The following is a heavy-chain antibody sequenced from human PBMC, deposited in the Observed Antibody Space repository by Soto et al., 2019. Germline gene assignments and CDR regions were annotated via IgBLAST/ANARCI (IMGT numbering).Heavy chain of an antibody. Sequence: PGGSLRLSCAASKFTFSNYIMNWVRQAPGKGLEWVSYISRSCSTINYAYAVKGRFTISIDNAENSLYLQMNSLRDEDTAVYYCARGGFGEQTYYYYGMDVWGQGTTVTVSS. CDR1: KFTFSNYI. D-gene: IGHD3-10*01. CDR3: ARGGFGEQTYYYYGMDV. J-gene: IGHJ6*02. CDR2: ISRSCSTI. V-gene: IGHV3-48*02.